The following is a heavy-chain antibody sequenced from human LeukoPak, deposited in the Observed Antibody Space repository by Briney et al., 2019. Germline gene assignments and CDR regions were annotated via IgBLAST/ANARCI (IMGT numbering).Heavy chain of an antibody. Sequence: SETLSLTCTVSGGSISSSSYYWGWIRQPPGKGLEWIGSIYYSGSTYYNPSLKSRVTISVDTSKNQFSLKLSSVTAADTAVYYCARMVVVAPFDYWGQGTLVTVSS. CDR2: IYYSGST. CDR3: ARMVVVAPFDY. D-gene: IGHD2-15*01. CDR1: GGSISSSSYY. J-gene: IGHJ4*02. V-gene: IGHV4-39*01.